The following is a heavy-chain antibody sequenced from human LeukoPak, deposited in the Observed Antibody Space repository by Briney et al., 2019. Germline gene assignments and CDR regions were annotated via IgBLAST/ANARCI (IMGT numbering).Heavy chain of an antibody. Sequence: PSETLTLTCTVSGGPISSYYWSWIRQPAGKGLEWIGRIYTSGSTNYNPSLKSRVTISVDKSKNQFSLKLSSVTAADTAVYYCASGNGGKPGFAYWGQGTLVTVSS. CDR2: IYTSGST. D-gene: IGHD4-23*01. CDR3: ASGNGGKPGFAY. V-gene: IGHV4-4*07. J-gene: IGHJ4*02. CDR1: GGPISSYY.